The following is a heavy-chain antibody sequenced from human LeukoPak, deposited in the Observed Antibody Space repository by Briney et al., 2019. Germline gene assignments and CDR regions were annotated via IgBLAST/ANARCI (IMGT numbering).Heavy chain of an antibody. J-gene: IGHJ4*02. Sequence: PGGSLRLPCAASGLTVSSNCMSWVRQAPGKGLEWVSFIYSGGNTYYADSVKGRFTISRDNSKNTVHLQMNSLRAEDTAMYYCARRAGDYSHPYDYWGQGTLVTVSS. D-gene: IGHD3-22*01. CDR3: ARRAGDYSHPYDY. CDR2: IYSGGNT. V-gene: IGHV3-53*01. CDR1: GLTVSSNC.